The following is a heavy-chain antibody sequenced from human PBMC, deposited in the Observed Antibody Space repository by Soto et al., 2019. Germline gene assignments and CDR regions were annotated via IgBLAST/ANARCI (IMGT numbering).Heavy chain of an antibody. D-gene: IGHD5-12*01. J-gene: IGHJ4*02. CDR1: GVTFTNHG. Sequence: QMHLVESGGGLVQPAMSLRLSCAVSGVTFTNHGIHWVRQAPGKGLEWVADISYNGIDKWYVDSVKGRFTISRDNFGDKAYLQMNGLRPEDTAVYYCASGEGQNGHDNRFDHWGQGTLVTVSS. CDR2: ISYNGIDK. V-gene: IGHV3-30*03. CDR3: ASGEGQNGHDNRFDH.